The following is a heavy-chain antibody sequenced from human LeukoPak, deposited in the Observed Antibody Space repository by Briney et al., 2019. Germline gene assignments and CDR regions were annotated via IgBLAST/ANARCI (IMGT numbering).Heavy chain of an antibody. V-gene: IGHV1-2*02. Sequence: GASVKVSCKASGYTFTGYYMHWVRQAPGQGLEWMGWINPNSGGTNYAQKFQGRVTMTRDTSISTAYMELSRLRSDDTAVYYCARNVDIVANWFDPWGQGTLVTVSS. D-gene: IGHD5-12*01. CDR2: INPNSGGT. J-gene: IGHJ5*02. CDR1: GYTFTGYY. CDR3: ARNVDIVANWFDP.